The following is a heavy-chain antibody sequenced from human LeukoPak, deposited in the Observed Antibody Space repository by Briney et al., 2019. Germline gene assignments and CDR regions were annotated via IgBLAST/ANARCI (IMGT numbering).Heavy chain of an antibody. D-gene: IGHD1-7*01. J-gene: IGHJ4*02. CDR3: ATVGGLTGTTRESGWYYFDY. V-gene: IGHV1-69*05. CDR2: IIPFFGTA. Sequence: SVKVSCKASGGTFSRYTITWVRQAPGQGLEWMGGIIPFFGTANYAQKFQGRVTITTDESTSTAHMELSSLRSEDTAVYYCATVGGLTGTTRESGWYYFDYWGQGTLVTVSS. CDR1: GGTFSRYT.